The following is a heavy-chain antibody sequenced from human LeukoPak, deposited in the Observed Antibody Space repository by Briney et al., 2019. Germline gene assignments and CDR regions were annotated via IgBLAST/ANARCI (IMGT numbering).Heavy chain of an antibody. J-gene: IGHJ4*02. CDR2: IYYSGST. CDR3: ARLPTVTFFDY. CDR1: GGSMSSSSYY. V-gene: IGHV4-39*01. D-gene: IGHD4-17*01. Sequence: SETLSLTCTVSGGSMSSSSYYWGWIRQPPGKGLEWIGSIYYSGSTYYNPPLKSRVTISVDTSKNQFSLKLSSVTAADTAVYYCARLPTVTFFDYWGQGTLVTVSS.